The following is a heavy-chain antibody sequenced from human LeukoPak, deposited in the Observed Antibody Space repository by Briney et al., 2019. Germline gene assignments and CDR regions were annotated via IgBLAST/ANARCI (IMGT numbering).Heavy chain of an antibody. CDR1: GGSISFYY. D-gene: IGHD3-22*01. Sequence: WETLSLTCAVSGGSISFYYWSWLRQPPGKRLEWIGYIYNSGTTRYNPSLMSRVTISVDTSKNQFSLNLRSVTAADTAVYYCARDSRYSDNSGYYYSHYYMDVWGKGTTVTVS. J-gene: IGHJ6*03. CDR3: ARDSRYSDNSGYYYSHYYMDV. V-gene: IGHV4-59*01. CDR2: IYNSGTT.